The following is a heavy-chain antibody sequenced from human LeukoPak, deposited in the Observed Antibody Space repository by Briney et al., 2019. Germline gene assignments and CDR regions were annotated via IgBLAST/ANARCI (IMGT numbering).Heavy chain of an antibody. D-gene: IGHD5-12*01. J-gene: IGHJ4*02. CDR1: NVYISSDY. CDR2: VYYTEYT. CDR3: ARDMRRHGESGYGFDY. V-gene: IGHV4-59*01. Sequence: SETLSLTCSVSNVYISSDYWSWIRQPPGKGLEWIGNVYYTEYTNYNPSFKSRVTISQDPSNHQLSLKLTSLTAADTAIYYCARDMRRHGESGYGFDYWGQGIRVTVSS.